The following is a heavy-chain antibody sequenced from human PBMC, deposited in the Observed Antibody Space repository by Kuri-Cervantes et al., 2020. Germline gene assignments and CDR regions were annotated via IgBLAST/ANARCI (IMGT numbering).Heavy chain of an antibody. CDR1: GFTFSSYS. CDR2: ISSSSSTI. J-gene: IGHJ4*02. CDR3: ARVRDPQ. Sequence: GESLKISCAASGFTFSSYSMNWVRQAPGKGLEWVSYISSSSSTIYYADSVKGRFTTSRDNAKNSLYLQMNSLRDEDTAVYYCARVRDPQWGQGTLVTVSS. V-gene: IGHV3-48*02.